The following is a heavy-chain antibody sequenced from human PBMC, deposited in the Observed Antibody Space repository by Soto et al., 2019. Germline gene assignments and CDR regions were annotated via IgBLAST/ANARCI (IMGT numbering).Heavy chain of an antibody. CDR1: GFTFSSYA. V-gene: IGHV3-23*01. D-gene: IGHD3-3*01. Sequence: LRLSCAASGFTFSSYAMSWVRQAPGKGLEWVSAISGSGGSTYYADSVKGRFTISRDNSKNTLYLQMNSLRAEDTAVYYCAKDFGDFWSGFPDYWGQGTMVTVSS. CDR3: AKDFGDFWSGFPDY. J-gene: IGHJ4*01. CDR2: ISGSGGST.